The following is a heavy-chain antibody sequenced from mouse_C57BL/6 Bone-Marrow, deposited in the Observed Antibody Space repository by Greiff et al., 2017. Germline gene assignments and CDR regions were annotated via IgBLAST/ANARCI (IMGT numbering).Heavy chain of an antibody. V-gene: IGHV5-9-1*02. D-gene: IGHD1-1*01. J-gene: IGHJ1*03. CDR2: ISSGGDYI. Sequence: EVKLMESGEGLVKPGGSLKLSCAASGFTFSSYAMSWVRQTPEKRLAWVAYISSGGDYIYYADTVKGRFTISRDNARNTLYLQMSSLKSEDTAMYYCTRPSHYYGSSYGYFDVWGTGTTVTVSS. CDR3: TRPSHYYGSSYGYFDV. CDR1: GFTFSSYA.